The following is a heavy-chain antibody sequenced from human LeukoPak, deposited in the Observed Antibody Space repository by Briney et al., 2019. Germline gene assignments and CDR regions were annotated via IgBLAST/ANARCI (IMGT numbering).Heavy chain of an antibody. CDR3: ARDRTRSWFFGY. CDR2: ISYDGSNK. Sequence: GGSLRLSCAASGFTFSSYAMHWVRQAPGKGLEWVAVISYDGSNKYYADSVKGRFTISRDNSKNTLYLQMNSLRAEDTAVYYCARDRTRSWFFGYWGQGTLVTVSS. CDR1: GFTFSSYA. V-gene: IGHV3-30-3*01. J-gene: IGHJ4*02. D-gene: IGHD6-13*01.